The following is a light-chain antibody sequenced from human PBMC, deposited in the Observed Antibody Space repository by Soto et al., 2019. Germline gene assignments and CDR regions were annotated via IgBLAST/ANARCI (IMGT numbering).Light chain of an antibody. V-gene: IGKV1-27*01. CDR3: QKYISAPYT. CDR1: QGISNS. CDR2: AAS. J-gene: IGKJ3*01. Sequence: DIQMTQSPSSLSASIGDRVTITCRASQGISNSLAWHQQKPGKIPNLLIYAASTLQSGVPSRFSGSGSGTDFTLTISSLQPEHVATYYCQKYISAPYTFGHGTKVDIK.